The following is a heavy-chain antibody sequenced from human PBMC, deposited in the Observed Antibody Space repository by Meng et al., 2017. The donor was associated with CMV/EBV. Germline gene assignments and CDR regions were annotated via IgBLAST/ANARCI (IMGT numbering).Heavy chain of an antibody. D-gene: IGHD2-8*02. CDR2: ISYDGSNR. CDR1: FIFGTYD. V-gene: IGHV3-30*18. Sequence: FIFGTYDMHWVRQAPGKGLEWVAVISYDGSNRDYADSVKGRFTISRDNDKNTLYLQMNSLRPEDTAVYRCVKRLAGYCTGGRCTDYWGQGTLVTVSS. J-gene: IGHJ4*02. CDR3: VKRLAGYCTGGRCTDY.